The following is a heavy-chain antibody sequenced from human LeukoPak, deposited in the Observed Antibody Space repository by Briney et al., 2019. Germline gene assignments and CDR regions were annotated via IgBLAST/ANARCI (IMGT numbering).Heavy chain of an antibody. J-gene: IGHJ4*02. CDR2: VYPGDSDT. D-gene: IGHD3-22*01. Sequence: GESLKISCKGSGYSFTSYWNAWVRQMPGKGLEWMGIVYPGDSDTRYSPSFQGQVTISADKSISTAYLQWSSLKASDTAIYYCARRYYYDSHRYLDYWGQGTLVTVSS. CDR1: GYSFTSYW. V-gene: IGHV5-51*01. CDR3: ARRYYYDSHRYLDY.